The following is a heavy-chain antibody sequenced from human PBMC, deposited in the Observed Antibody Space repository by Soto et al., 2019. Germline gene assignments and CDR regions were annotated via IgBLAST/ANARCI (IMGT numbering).Heavy chain of an antibody. CDR2: ISYDGSNK. CDR1: GFTFSSYG. V-gene: IGHV3-30*18. CDR3: AKLMATISNREFDY. D-gene: IGHD5-12*01. Sequence: GGSLRLSCAASGFTFSSYGMHWVRQAPGKGLEWVAVISYDGSNKYYADSVKGRFTISRDNSKNTLYLQMNSLRAEDTAVYYCAKLMATISNREFDYWGQGTLVTVSS. J-gene: IGHJ4*02.